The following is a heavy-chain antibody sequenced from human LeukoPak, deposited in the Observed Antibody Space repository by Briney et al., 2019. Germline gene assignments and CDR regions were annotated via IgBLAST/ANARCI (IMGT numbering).Heavy chain of an antibody. CDR1: GYTLTELS. CDR3: ATSPTTGTSYYMDV. V-gene: IGHV1-24*01. J-gene: IGHJ6*03. Sequence: ASVKVSCKVSGYTLTELSMHWVRQAPGKGLEWMGGFDPEDGETIYAQKFQGRVTMTEDTSTDTAYMELSSLRSEDTAVYYCATSPTTGTSYYMDVWAKGPRSPSP. D-gene: IGHD1-1*01. CDR2: FDPEDGET.